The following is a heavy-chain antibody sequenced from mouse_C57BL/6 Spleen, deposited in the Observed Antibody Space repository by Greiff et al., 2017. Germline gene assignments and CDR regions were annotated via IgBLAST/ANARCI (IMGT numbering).Heavy chain of an antibody. J-gene: IGHJ3*01. Sequence: QVQLQQPGAELVRPGSSVKLSCKASGYTFTSYWMHWVKQRPIQGLEWIGNIDPSDSETHYNQKFKDKATLTVDKSSSTAYMQLSSLTSEDSAVYYCARVRVNYDGAWFAYWGQGTLVTVSA. D-gene: IGHD2-4*01. V-gene: IGHV1-52*01. CDR2: IDPSDSET. CDR1: GYTFTSYW. CDR3: ARVRVNYDGAWFAY.